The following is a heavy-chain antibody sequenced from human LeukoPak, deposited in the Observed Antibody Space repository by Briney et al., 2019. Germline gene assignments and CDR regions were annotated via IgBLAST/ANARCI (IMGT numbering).Heavy chain of an antibody. D-gene: IGHD3-16*02. Sequence: PSETLSLTCAVYVGSFSGYYWSWIRQPPGKGLEWSGEINHSGSTNYNPSLKSRVTISVDTSKNQFSLKLSSVTAADTAVYYCARTDGDYVWGSYRYSYFDYWGQGTLVTVSS. CDR2: INHSGST. V-gene: IGHV4-34*01. CDR3: ARTDGDYVWGSYRYSYFDY. J-gene: IGHJ4*02. CDR1: VGSFSGYY.